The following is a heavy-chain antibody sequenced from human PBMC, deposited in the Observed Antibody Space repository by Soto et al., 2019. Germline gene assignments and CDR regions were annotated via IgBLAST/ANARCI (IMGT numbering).Heavy chain of an antibody. CDR3: ARRPKLEPSFDN. D-gene: IGHD3-3*01. CDR1: GGSISSSNW. V-gene: IGHV4-4*02. J-gene: IGHJ4*02. CDR2: IYHSGST. Sequence: SETLSLTCAVSGGSISSSNWWSWVRQPPGKGLEWIGEIYHSGSTNYNPSLKSRVTISVDKSKNQFSLKLSSVTAADTAVDYCARRPKLEPSFDNWGQGTLFTV.